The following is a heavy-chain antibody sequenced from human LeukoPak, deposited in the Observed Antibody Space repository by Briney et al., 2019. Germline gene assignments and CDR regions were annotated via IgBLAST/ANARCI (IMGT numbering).Heavy chain of an antibody. CDR2: INSDGSST. Sequence: GGSLRLSCAASGFTLNNYWMHWVRQAPGKGLVWVSRINSDGSSTNYADSVKGRFTISRDNAKNTLYLQMNSLRAEDTAVYYCARGGSTYADYWGQGTLVTVSS. CDR3: ARGGSTYADY. V-gene: IGHV3-74*01. D-gene: IGHD1-26*01. J-gene: IGHJ4*02. CDR1: GFTLNNYW.